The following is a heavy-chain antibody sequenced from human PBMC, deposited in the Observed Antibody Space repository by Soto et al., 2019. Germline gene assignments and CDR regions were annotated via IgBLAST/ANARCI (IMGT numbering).Heavy chain of an antibody. CDR1: GGSISSSNW. Sequence: SETLSLTCAVSGGSISSSNWWSWVRQPPGKGLEWIGEIYHSGSTNYNPSLKSRVTISVDKSKNQFSLKLSSVTAADTAVYYCARAKLLLWFGELYYWGQGTLVTVSS. CDR3: ARAKLLLWFGELYY. J-gene: IGHJ4*02. CDR2: IYHSGST. D-gene: IGHD3-10*01. V-gene: IGHV4-4*02.